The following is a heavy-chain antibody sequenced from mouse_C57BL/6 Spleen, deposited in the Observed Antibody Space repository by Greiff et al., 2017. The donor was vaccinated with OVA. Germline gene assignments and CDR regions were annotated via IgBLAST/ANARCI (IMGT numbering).Heavy chain of an antibody. CDR2: IRLKSDNYAT. Sequence: EVKVEESGGGLVQPGGSMKLSCVASGFTFSNYWMNWVRQSPEKGLEWVAQIRLKSDNYATHYAESVKGRFTISRDDSKSSVYLQMNNLRAEDTGIYCCTGYYGSSPAWFAYWGQGTLVTDSA. CDR3: TGYYGSSPAWFAY. V-gene: IGHV6-3*01. CDR1: GFTFSNYW. D-gene: IGHD1-1*01. J-gene: IGHJ3*01.